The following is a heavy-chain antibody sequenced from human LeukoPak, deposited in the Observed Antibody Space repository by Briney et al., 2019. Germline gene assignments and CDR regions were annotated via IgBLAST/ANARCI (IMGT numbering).Heavy chain of an antibody. J-gene: IGHJ4*02. CDR3: GFYPHYYDFGNLELLPDY. V-gene: IGHV3-7*01. D-gene: IGHD3-22*01. CDR2: IKQDGSET. CDR1: GFTFNSYA. Sequence: GGSLRLSCAASGFTFNSYAMHWVRQAPGKGLEWVANIKQDGSETYYVDSVKGRFTISRDNARNSLFLQMNSLRAEDTAVYYCGFYPHYYDFGNLELLPDYWGQGTLVTVSS.